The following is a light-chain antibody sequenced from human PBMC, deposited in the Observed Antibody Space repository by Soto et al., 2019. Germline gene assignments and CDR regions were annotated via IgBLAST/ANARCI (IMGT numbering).Light chain of an antibody. Sequence: QSALTQPASVSGSPGQSITISCTGTGSDVGGYNYVSWYQQHPGKAPKVLIYEVSRRPSGVPDRFSGSKSGNTASLTVSGLQAEDEADYYCSSNAGSNNLVFGGGTKLTVL. V-gene: IGLV2-8*01. CDR1: GSDVGGYNY. J-gene: IGLJ2*01. CDR2: EVS. CDR3: SSNAGSNNLV.